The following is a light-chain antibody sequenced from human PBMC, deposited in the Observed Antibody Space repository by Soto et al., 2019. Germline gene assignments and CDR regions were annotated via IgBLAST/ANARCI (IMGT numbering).Light chain of an antibody. J-gene: IGLJ2*01. CDR2: EAT. Sequence: QSALTQPASVSGSPVQSITISCTGTSSNVGSYNLVSWYQHHPGNAPKLRIYEATKRPSGISDRFPGSKSGNTASLTIYGLPAEDEADYYCCSYAGSSTFVVLGGGTKLTVL. V-gene: IGLV2-23*01. CDR1: SSNVGSYNL. CDR3: CSYAGSSTFVV.